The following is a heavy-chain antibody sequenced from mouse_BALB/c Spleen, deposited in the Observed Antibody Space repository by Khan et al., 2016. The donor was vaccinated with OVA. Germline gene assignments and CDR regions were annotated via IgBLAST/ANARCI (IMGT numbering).Heavy chain of an antibody. J-gene: IGHJ3*01. Sequence: QMQLEESGPGLVAPSQSLSITCTVSGFSLTSYGVHWVRQPPGKGLEWLGVLWAGGSTNYNSALMSRLSISKDNSKNQVFLKMNSLQTDDTAMYYCARPYYGSAWFAYGGQGTLVTVSA. CDR3: ARPYYGSAWFAY. D-gene: IGHD1-1*01. CDR1: GFSLTSYG. V-gene: IGHV2-9*02. CDR2: LWAGGST.